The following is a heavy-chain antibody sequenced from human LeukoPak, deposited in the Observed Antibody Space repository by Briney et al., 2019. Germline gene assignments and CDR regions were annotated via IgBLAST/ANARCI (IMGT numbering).Heavy chain of an antibody. D-gene: IGHD1-26*01. V-gene: IGHV3-21*01. CDR1: GFTFSIYS. CDR2: ISSSSTYI. Sequence: GGSLRLSCAASGFTFSIYSMNGGRQAPGKGLEWVSAISSSSTYIYYADPVEGRFTISRDNAQNSLYLQMNSLRAEDTAVYYCARVGASGGLDAFDIWGQGTMVTVSS. J-gene: IGHJ3*02. CDR3: ARVGASGGLDAFDI.